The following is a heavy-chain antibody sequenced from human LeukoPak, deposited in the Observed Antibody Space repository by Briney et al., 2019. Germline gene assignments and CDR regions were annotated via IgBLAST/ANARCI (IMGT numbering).Heavy chain of an antibody. CDR1: GGSISSGGYY. D-gene: IGHD3-3*01. J-gene: IGHJ4*02. CDR3: ARTFKYYDFWSGFDY. CDR2: IYYSGST. V-gene: IGHV4-31*03. Sequence: PSQTLSLTCTVSGGSISSGGYYWSWIRQHPGKGLEWIGYIYYSGSTYYNPSLKSRVTISVDRSKNQFSLKLSSVTAADTAVYYCARTFKYYDFWSGFDYWGQGTLVTVSP.